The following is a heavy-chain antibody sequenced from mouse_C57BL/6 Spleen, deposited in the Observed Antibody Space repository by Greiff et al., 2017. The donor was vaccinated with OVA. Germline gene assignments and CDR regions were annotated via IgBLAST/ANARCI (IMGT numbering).Heavy chain of an antibody. Sequence: QVQLKESGPELVKPGASVKISCKASGYSFTSYYIHWVKQRPGQGLEWIGWIYPGSGNTKYNEKFKGKATLTADTSSSTAYMQLSSLTSEDSAVYYCASERDYFDYWGQGTTLTVSS. CDR2: IYPGSGNT. V-gene: IGHV1-66*01. CDR3: ASERDYFDY. J-gene: IGHJ2*01. CDR1: GYSFTSYY.